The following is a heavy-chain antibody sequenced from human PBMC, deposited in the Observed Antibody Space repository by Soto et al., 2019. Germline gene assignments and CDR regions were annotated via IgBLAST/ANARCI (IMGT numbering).Heavy chain of an antibody. CDR1: GGSISSSTYY. V-gene: IGHV4-39*01. CDR2: MYYSGST. Sequence: SETLSLTCTVSGGSISSSTYYWGWIRQPPGKGLEWIGSMYYSGSTYYNPSLKSRVTISVDTSKNQFSLKLSSVTATDTAVYYCARQDYNFLTSYYEAFDYWGQGTLVTVSS. D-gene: IGHD3-9*01. J-gene: IGHJ4*02. CDR3: ARQDYNFLTSYYEAFDY.